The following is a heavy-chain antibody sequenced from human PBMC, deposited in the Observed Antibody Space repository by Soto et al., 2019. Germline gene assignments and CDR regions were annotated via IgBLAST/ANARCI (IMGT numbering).Heavy chain of an antibody. V-gene: IGHV4-31*03. CDR1: GGSISSVCYY. J-gene: IGHJ6*02. D-gene: IGHD3-10*01. CDR3: AREWRYGSGSYHPRDYSGYSMDV. Sequence: PSETLSLTCTVSGGSISSVCYYWSWIRQHPGKGLEGIGYIYYSGSTYYNPSLKSRVTISVDTSKNHASLKLSSVTAADMAVYYCAREWRYGSGSYHPRDYSGYSMDVWGQGTTVTVSS. CDR2: IYYSGST.